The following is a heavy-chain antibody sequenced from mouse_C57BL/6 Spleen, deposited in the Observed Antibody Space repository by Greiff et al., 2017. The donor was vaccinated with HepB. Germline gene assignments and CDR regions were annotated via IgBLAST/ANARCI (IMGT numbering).Heavy chain of an antibody. CDR2: IDPENGDT. V-gene: IGHV14-4*01. CDR3: TTYDYEAY. CDR1: GFNIKDDY. Sequence: EVKLVESGAELVRPGASVKLSCTASGFNIKDDYMHWVKQRPEQGLEWIGWIDPENGDTEYASKFQGKATITADTSSNTAYLQPSSLTSEDTAVYYCTTYDYEAYWGQGTLVTVSA. J-gene: IGHJ3*01. D-gene: IGHD2-4*01.